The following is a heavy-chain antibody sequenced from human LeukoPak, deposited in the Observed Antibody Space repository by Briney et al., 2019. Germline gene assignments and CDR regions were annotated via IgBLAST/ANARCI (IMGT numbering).Heavy chain of an antibody. CDR2: INSDGSST. Sequence: GGSLRLTCAASGFTFSSYFMHWVRQDQGKGLVWVSRINSDGSSTNYADSVKGLFTISRDNAKNTLFLQMNSLRAEYTAVYYCVREYRQSITRTGPFYSWGQGTLVTVSS. D-gene: IGHD1-7*01. J-gene: IGHJ4*02. CDR3: VREYRQSITRTGPFYS. V-gene: IGHV3-74*01. CDR1: GFTFSSYF.